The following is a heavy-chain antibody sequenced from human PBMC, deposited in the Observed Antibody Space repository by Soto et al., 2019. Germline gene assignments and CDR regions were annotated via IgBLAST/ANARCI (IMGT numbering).Heavy chain of an antibody. CDR2: ITPNIGDK. J-gene: IGHJ4*02. CDR3: AKSGRKFGTTGYYYFDY. V-gene: IGHV3-23*01. D-gene: IGHD3-9*01. Sequence: EVHLLDSGGGLVQPGGSLRLSCAASGFAFNDYSMTWVRQPPGKGLEWVSAITPNIGDKDYPDTLAGRFTISRATSKNTVSLQVNNVRAEDTAMYFCAKSGRKFGTTGYYYFDYWGQGALVTVSS. CDR1: GFAFNDYS.